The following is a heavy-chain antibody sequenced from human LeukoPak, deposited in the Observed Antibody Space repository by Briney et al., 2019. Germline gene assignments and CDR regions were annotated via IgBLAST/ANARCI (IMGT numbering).Heavy chain of an antibody. CDR3: AKVRVLRYFDWLPEANWFDP. J-gene: IGHJ5*02. D-gene: IGHD3-9*01. Sequence: PGGSLRLSCAASGFTFSSYSMNWVRQAPGKGLEWVSYISSSSSTIYYADSVKGRFTISRDNSKNTLYLQMNSLRAEDTAVYYCAKVRVLRYFDWLPEANWFDPWGQGTLVTVSS. V-gene: IGHV3-48*01. CDR1: GFTFSSYS. CDR2: ISSSSSTI.